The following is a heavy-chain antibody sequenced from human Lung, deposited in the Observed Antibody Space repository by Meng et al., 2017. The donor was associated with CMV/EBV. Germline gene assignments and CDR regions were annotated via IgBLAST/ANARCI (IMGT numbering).Heavy chain of an antibody. Sequence: GGSXRLXCAASGFTFSGYSMNWVRQAPGKGLEWVSMISSSSRYIYCADSVKGRFTISRDNAENSLYLQMNNLRADDTAVYYCATRMGTGYTSDWGQGTLVTVSS. D-gene: IGHD6-19*01. CDR3: ATRMGTGYTSD. J-gene: IGHJ4*02. V-gene: IGHV3-21*01. CDR2: ISSSSRYI. CDR1: GFTFSGYS.